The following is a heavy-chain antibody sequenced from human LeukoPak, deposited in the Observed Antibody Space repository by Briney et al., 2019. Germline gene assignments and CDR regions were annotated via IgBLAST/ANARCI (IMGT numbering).Heavy chain of an antibody. V-gene: IGHV3-11*01. D-gene: IGHD3-22*01. J-gene: IGHJ4*02. CDR2: ISSSTSSI. CDR3: ARRGAYYYDSSGYYLMGYYFDY. Sequence: GGSLRLSCAASGFTFSDYYMSWIRQAPGKGLEWVSSISSSTSSIYYADSVKGRFTISRDNAKNSLYLQMNSLRTEDTAVYYCARRGAYYYDSSGYYLMGYYFDYWGQGTLVTVSS. CDR1: GFTFSDYY.